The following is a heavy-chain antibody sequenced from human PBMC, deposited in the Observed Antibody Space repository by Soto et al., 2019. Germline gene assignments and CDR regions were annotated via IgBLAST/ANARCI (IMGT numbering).Heavy chain of an antibody. Sequence: QVQLQQWCAGLLKPSETLSLTCAVYGGSFSGYYWSWIRQPPGKGLEWIGEINHSGSTTSNPSLKSRVPISVDTSNNQFSLKLSSVTAADTAVYYCARGRGIVPFWYFDLWGRGTLVTVSS. CDR3: ARGRGIVPFWYFDL. J-gene: IGHJ2*01. CDR1: GGSFSGYY. V-gene: IGHV4-34*01. CDR2: INHSGST. D-gene: IGHD2-8*01.